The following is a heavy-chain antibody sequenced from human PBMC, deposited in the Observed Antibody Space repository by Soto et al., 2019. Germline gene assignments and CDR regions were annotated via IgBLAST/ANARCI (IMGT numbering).Heavy chain of an antibody. CDR1: GYIFTNFY. V-gene: IGHV1-46*03. CDR2: INPNGGST. CDR3: TRGLASGDY. D-gene: IGHD6-6*01. J-gene: IGHJ4*02. Sequence: QVQLVQPGAEVKKPGASVKFSCKASGYIFTNFYIHWVRQAPGQGLEWIGIINPNGGSTNYAQNFQGRVNMTRDTSTSTVYMDLSSRRSEDTAVYYCTRGLASGDYWGQGTLITVSS.